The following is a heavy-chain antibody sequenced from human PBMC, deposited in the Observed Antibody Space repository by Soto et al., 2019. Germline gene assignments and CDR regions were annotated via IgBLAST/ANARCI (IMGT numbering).Heavy chain of an antibody. CDR2: ISYDGSHQ. Sequence: LRLSCAASGFTFSNYGMHWVRQTPGKGLEWVAVISYDGSHQFYTDSVKGRFTISRDNSKNTLYLQMNSLRAEDTAVYYCANRIQLWHAVGAFDIWGQGTMVTVSS. CDR3: ANRIQLWHAVGAFDI. CDR1: GFTFSNYG. V-gene: IGHV3-30*18. D-gene: IGHD5-18*01. J-gene: IGHJ3*02.